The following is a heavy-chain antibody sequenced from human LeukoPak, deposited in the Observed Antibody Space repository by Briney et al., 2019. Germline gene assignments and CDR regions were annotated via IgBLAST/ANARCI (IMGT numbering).Heavy chain of an antibody. CDR2: FYSGGNT. V-gene: IGHV3-53*05. Sequence: GGSLRLPCAASGFTVNSNYMSWVRQAPGKGLGWVSVFYSGGNTVYADSVRGRFTISRDSSKNTVYLQMNSLSAEDTAIYYCAREARYGSGWHFDSWGRGTPVTVSS. CDR3: AREARYGSGWHFDS. CDR1: GFTVNSNY. J-gene: IGHJ4*02. D-gene: IGHD6-19*01.